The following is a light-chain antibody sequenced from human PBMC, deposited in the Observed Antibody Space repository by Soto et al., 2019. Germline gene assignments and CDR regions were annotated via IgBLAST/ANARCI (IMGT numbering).Light chain of an antibody. V-gene: IGKV3-20*01. J-gene: IGKJ1*01. CDR2: GVS. CDR3: QQYHSSPRT. Sequence: EVVFTQSPGTLSLSPGERATLSCRASQSITSGYLAWSQQKPGQAPRVLIYGVSSRATGIPDRFSGSGSGTDFTLTISRLEPEDFAVYYCQQYHSSPRTFGQGTKVDIK. CDR1: QSITSGY.